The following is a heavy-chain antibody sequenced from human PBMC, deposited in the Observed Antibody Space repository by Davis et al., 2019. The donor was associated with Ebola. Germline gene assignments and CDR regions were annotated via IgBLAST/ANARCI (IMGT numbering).Heavy chain of an antibody. CDR1: GFTFDDYA. CDR3: AKDIRDYPSYYFDY. D-gene: IGHD4-11*01. J-gene: IGHJ4*02. Sequence: SLKISCAASGFTFDDYAMHWVRQAPGKGLEWVSGISWNSGSIGYADSVKGRFTISRDNAKNSLYLQMNSLRAEDTALYYCAKDIRDYPSYYFDYWGQGTLVTVSS. V-gene: IGHV3-9*01. CDR2: ISWNSGSI.